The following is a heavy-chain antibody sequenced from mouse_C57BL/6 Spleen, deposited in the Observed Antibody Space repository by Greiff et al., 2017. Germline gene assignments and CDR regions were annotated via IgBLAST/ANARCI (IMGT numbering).Heavy chain of an antibody. D-gene: IGHD2-5*01. CDR2: IYPGDGDT. CDR3: ARWDYSNSYAMDY. CDR1: GYAFSSYW. J-gene: IGHJ4*01. Sequence: LVESGAELVKPGASVKISCKASGYAFSSYWMNWVKQRPGKGLEWIGQIYPGDGDTNYNGKFKGKATLTADKSSSTAYMQLSSLTSEDSAVYFCARWDYSNSYAMDYWGQGTSVTVSS. V-gene: IGHV1-80*01.